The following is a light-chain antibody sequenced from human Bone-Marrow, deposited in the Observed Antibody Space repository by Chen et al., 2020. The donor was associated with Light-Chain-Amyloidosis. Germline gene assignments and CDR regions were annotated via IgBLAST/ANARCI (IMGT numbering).Light chain of an antibody. Sequence: EIVLPQSPGTLSFSPGERATLSCRASQSVSSSYLAWYQQKPGQAPRLLIYGASSRATGIPDRFSGSGSGTDFTLTISRLEPEDFAVYYCQQYGSSPWTFGQGTKVEIK. CDR1: QSVSSSY. CDR3: QQYGSSPWT. J-gene: IGKJ1*01. CDR2: GAS. V-gene: IGKV3-20*01.